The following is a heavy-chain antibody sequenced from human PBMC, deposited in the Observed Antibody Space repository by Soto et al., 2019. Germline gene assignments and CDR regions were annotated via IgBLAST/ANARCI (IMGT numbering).Heavy chain of an antibody. CDR3: AKEGGEVTTRYFQH. CDR2: ISWNSGSI. CDR1: GFTVEDYS. D-gene: IGHD2-21*02. J-gene: IGHJ1*01. V-gene: IGHV3-9*01. Sequence: EVQLVESGGGFVQPGRSLRLSCAASGFTVEDYSMHWVRQAPGQGLEWVSGISWNSGSIGYADSVKGRFTISRDNAKNSLYLQMNRLRAEDTALYYCAKEGGEVTTRYFQHWGQGTLVTVSS.